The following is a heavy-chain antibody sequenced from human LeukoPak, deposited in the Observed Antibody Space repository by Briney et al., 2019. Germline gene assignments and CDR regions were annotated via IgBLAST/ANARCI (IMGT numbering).Heavy chain of an antibody. CDR2: ISSSSSTI. V-gene: IGHV3-48*01. CDR1: GFTFSSYS. J-gene: IGHJ6*02. D-gene: IGHD6-6*01. CDR3: ARSTHSSSSYYSYYYGMDV. Sequence: PGGSLRLSCAASGFTFSSYSMNWVRQAPEKGLEWVSYISSSSSTIYYADSVKGRFTISRDNAKNSLYLQMNSLRAEDTAVYYCARSTHSSSSYYSYYYGMDVWGQGTTVTVSS.